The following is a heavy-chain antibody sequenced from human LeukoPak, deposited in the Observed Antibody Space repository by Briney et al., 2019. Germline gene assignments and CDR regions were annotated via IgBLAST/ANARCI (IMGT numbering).Heavy chain of an antibody. CDR3: ARDRHGYSYAMYYFDY. J-gene: IGHJ4*02. CDR2: INPNSGGT. CDR1: GYTFTGYY. D-gene: IGHD5-18*01. V-gene: IGHV1-2*04. Sequence: GASVKVSCKASGYTFTGYYMHWVRQAPGQGLEWMGWINPNSGGTNYAQKSQGWVTMTRDTSISTAYMELSRLRSDDTAVYYCARDRHGYSYAMYYFDYWGQGTLVTVSS.